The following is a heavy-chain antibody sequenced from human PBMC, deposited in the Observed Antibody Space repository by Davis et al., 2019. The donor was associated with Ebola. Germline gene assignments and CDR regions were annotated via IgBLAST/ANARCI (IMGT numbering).Heavy chain of an antibody. V-gene: IGHV3-11*04. CDR2: ISHNGGVM. D-gene: IGHD2-15*01. CDR3: ARGGGCSGGSCWYADY. CDR1: GFTFSDYY. J-gene: IGHJ4*02. Sequence: GESLKISCAASGFTFSDYYMIWVRQAPGKGLECVSYISHNGGVMYYADSVKGRFTISRDNAQNSLYLQMNNLRDEDTAVYYCARGGGCSGGSCWYADYWGQGTLVIVSS.